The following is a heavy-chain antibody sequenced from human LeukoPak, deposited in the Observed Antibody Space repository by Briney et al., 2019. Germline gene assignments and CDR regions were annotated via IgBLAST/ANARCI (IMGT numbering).Heavy chain of an antibody. Sequence: GGSLRLPCAASGFTFSSYSMNWVRQAPGKGLEWVSYISSSSSTIYYADSVKGRFTISRDNAKNSLYLQMNSLRAEDTAVYYCARVALRYFDWLLSALDYWGQGTLVTVSS. CDR2: ISSSSSTI. CDR3: ARVALRYFDWLLSALDY. CDR1: GFTFSSYS. D-gene: IGHD3-9*01. V-gene: IGHV3-48*01. J-gene: IGHJ4*02.